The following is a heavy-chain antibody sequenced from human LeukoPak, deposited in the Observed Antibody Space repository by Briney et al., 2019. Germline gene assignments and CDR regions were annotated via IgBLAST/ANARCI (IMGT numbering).Heavy chain of an antibody. V-gene: IGHV4-59*12. CDR2: IYHSGST. CDR3: ARVLITMVRGVPNYGMDV. CDR1: GGSISSDC. Sequence: PSETLSLTCTVSGGSISSDCWSWIRQPPGKGLEWIGEIYHSGSTNYNQSLKSRVTISVDKSKNQFSLKLSCVTAADTAVYYCARVLITMVRGVPNYGMDVWGQGTTVTVSS. D-gene: IGHD3-10*01. J-gene: IGHJ6*02.